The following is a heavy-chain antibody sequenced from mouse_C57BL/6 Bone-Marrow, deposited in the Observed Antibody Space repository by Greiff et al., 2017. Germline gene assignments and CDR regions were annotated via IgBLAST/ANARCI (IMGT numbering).Heavy chain of an antibody. Sequence: VQLQQPGSELVKPGASVKLSCKASGYTFTNYWMHWVKQRPGQGLGWIGMMHPNGGSPDYNEKFKSEATLSVDKSSRTAYMELSSLTSEDSAVYYCASAYDYDDYTRDYWGQGTSVTVSS. D-gene: IGHD2-4*01. CDR2: MHPNGGSP. V-gene: IGHV1-64*01. CDR3: ASAYDYDDYTRDY. J-gene: IGHJ4*01. CDR1: GYTFTNYW.